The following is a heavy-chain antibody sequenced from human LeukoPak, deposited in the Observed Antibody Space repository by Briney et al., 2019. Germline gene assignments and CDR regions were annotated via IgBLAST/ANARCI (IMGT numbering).Heavy chain of an antibody. V-gene: IGHV4-38-2*02. CDR3: ARDGGLGDPVDP. Sequence: SETLSLTCTVSGYSIGSGYYWGWIRQPPGKGLEWIGSIYHSRSTYYNPSLKSRVTISVDTSKNQFSLKLSSVTAADTAVYYCARDGGLGDPVDPWGQGTLVTVSS. CDR2: IYHSRST. J-gene: IGHJ5*02. D-gene: IGHD3-16*01. CDR1: GYSIGSGYY.